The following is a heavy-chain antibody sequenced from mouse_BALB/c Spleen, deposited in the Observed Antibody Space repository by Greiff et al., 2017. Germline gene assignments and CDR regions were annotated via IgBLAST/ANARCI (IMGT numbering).Heavy chain of an antibody. CDR2: IYPGDGDT. CDR1: GYAFSSYW. J-gene: IGHJ3*01. V-gene: IGHV1-80*01. Sequence: QVQLKESGAELVRPGSSVKISCKASGYAFSSYWMNWVKQRPGQGLEWIGQIYPGDGDTNYNGKFKGKATLTADKSSSTAYMQLSSLTSEDSAVYFCARSGSSYVAWFAYWGQGTLVTVSA. D-gene: IGHD1-1*01. CDR3: ARSGSSYVAWFAY.